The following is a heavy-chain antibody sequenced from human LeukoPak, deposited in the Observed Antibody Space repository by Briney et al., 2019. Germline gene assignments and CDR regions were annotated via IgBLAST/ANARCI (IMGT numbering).Heavy chain of an antibody. J-gene: IGHJ5*02. Sequence: GGSLRLSCAASGFTFSSYEMNWVRQAPGKGLEWVSYISSSGSTIYYADSVKGRFTISRDNAKNSLYLQMNRLRAEDTAVYYCARAGSGRSPDWFDPWGQGTLVTVSS. V-gene: IGHV3-48*03. CDR3: ARAGSGRSPDWFDP. CDR2: ISSSGSTI. CDR1: GFTFSSYE. D-gene: IGHD1-26*01.